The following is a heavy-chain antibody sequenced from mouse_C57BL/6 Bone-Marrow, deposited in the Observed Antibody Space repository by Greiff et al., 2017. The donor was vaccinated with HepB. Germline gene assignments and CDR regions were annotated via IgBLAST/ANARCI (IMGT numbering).Heavy chain of an antibody. CDR1: TSYG. CDR3: ARFYGSSYEGYFDV. J-gene: IGHJ1*03. CDR2: IYPRSGNT. V-gene: IGHV1-81*01. D-gene: IGHD1-1*01. Sequence: VQLQQSGAELARPGASVKLSFTSYGISWVKQRTGQGLEWIGEIYPRSGNTYYNEKFKGKATLTADKSSSTAYMELRSLTSEDSAVYFCARFYGSSYEGYFDVWGTGTTVTVSS.